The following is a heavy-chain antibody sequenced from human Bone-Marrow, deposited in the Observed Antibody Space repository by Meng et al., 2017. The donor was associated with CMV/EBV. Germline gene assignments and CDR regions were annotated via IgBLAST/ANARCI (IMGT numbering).Heavy chain of an antibody. CDR1: GFTFSSYA. Sequence: GESLKISCAASGFTFSSYAMHWVRQAPGKGLEWVAVISYDGSNKYYADSVKGRFTISRDNSKNTLYLQMNSLRAEDTAVYYCAKDADYGELMLYYYYYGMDVWGQGTTVTVSS. D-gene: IGHD4-17*01. J-gene: IGHJ6*02. CDR2: ISYDGSNK. V-gene: IGHV3-30*04. CDR3: AKDADYGELMLYYYYYGMDV.